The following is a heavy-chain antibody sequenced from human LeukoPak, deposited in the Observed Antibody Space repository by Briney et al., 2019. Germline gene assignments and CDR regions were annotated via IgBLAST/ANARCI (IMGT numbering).Heavy chain of an antibody. CDR3: ARLGIAVAGDY. V-gene: IGHV3-23*01. CDR2: ISVSGGST. Sequence: GGSLRLSCTASGFTFSSYALSWVRQAPGKGLEWVSAISVSGGSTYYADSVKGRFTISRDNAKNSLYLQMNSLRAEDTAVYYCARLGIAVAGDYWGQGTLVTVSS. J-gene: IGHJ4*02. CDR1: GFTFSSYA. D-gene: IGHD6-19*01.